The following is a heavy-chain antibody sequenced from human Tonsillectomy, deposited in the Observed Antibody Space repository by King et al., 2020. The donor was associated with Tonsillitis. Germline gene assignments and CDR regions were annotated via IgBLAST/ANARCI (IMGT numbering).Heavy chain of an antibody. CDR3: AKDLVVVTAIPGNYFDY. CDR1: GFTFSSYA. Sequence: VQLVESGGVLVQTGGSLRLSCAASGFTFSSYAMSWVRQAPGKGLEWVSDISGSGGTPYYADSVKGRFTISRDNSKNTLYLQMNSLRAEDTAIYYCAKDLVVVTAIPGNYFDYWGQGTLVIVSS. V-gene: IGHV3-23*04. CDR2: ISGSGGTP. D-gene: IGHD2-21*02. J-gene: IGHJ4*02.